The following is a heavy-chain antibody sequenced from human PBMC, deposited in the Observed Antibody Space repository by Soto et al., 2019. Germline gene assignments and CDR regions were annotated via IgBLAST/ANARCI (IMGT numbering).Heavy chain of an antibody. CDR1: GDSVSSNSAA. CDR2: TYYRSKWYN. Sequence: SQTLSLTCAISGDSVSSNSAAWNWIRQSPSRGLEWLGRTYYRSKWYNDYAVSVKSRITINPDTSKNQFSLQLNSVTPEDTAVYYCARESVAAAGSGVYYYGMDVWGQGTTVTVS. D-gene: IGHD6-13*01. CDR3: ARESVAAAGSGVYYYGMDV. J-gene: IGHJ6*02. V-gene: IGHV6-1*01.